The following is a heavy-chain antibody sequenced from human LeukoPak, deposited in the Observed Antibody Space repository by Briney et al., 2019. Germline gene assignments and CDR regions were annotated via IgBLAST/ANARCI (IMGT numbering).Heavy chain of an antibody. D-gene: IGHD3-10*01. CDR3: ARAASRYSYGSGSYYSRFDY. J-gene: IGHJ4*02. V-gene: IGHV6-1*01. CDR2: TYYRSKTYT. CDR1: GDSVSSNTAA. Sequence: SQTLSLTCDISGDSVSSNTAACNSIRQSPTRGLEWLVRTYYRSKTYTDYEVCVKSRIGINPDTCQNQLSLQLTSVDPEDRAVYYCARAASRYSYGSGSYYSRFDYWGQGTLVTVSS.